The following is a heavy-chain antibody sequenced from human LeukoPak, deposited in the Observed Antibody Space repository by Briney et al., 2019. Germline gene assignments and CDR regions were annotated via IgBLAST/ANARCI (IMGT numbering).Heavy chain of an antibody. J-gene: IGHJ4*02. D-gene: IGHD1-26*01. V-gene: IGHV4-34*01. CDR2: INHSGST. Sequence: SETLSLTCAVYGGSFSGYYWSWIRQPPGKGLEWIGEINHSGSTNYNPSLKSRVTISVDTSKNQFSLKLSSVPAADTAVYYCARGIERELPSFDYWGQGTLVTVSS. CDR1: GGSFSGYY. CDR3: ARGIERELPSFDY.